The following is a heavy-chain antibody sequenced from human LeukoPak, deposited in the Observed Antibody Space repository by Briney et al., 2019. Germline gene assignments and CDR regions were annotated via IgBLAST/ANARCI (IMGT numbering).Heavy chain of an antibody. Sequence: GGSLRLSCAASEFTFSSYSMNWVRQAPGKGLEWVSYITNSGNSKSYADSVKGRFTISRDNAKNSLYLQMNSLRDEDTAVYYCAREVGRLYCSGGSCETGIDYWGQGTLVTVSS. V-gene: IGHV3-48*02. J-gene: IGHJ4*02. D-gene: IGHD2-15*01. CDR1: EFTFSSYS. CDR3: AREVGRLYCSGGSCETGIDY. CDR2: ITNSGNSK.